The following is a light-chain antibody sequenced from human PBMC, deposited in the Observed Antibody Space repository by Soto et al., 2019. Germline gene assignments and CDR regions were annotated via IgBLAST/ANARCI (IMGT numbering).Light chain of an antibody. V-gene: IGLV2-14*01. Sequence: QSHITKPAFVSVSPGQSITISCTGTSSDVGGYTYVSWYQHHPGKAPKLMIYEVSNRPSGVSNRFSGSKSGNTASLTISGLQAEDEADYYCSSYTSSSTYVFGTASKV. CDR1: SSDVGGYTY. CDR2: EVS. J-gene: IGLJ1*01. CDR3: SSYTSSSTYV.